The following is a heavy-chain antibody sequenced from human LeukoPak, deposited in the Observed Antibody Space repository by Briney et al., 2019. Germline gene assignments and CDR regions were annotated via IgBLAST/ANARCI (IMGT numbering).Heavy chain of an antibody. J-gene: IGHJ3*02. CDR2: IYTSGST. D-gene: IGHD4-17*01. Sequence: SETLSLTCTVSGGSISSYYWSWLRQPAGKGLEWIGRIYTSGSTNYNPSLKSRVTISVDKSKNQFSLKLSSVTAADTAVYYCARTSPLTTVTPHDAFDIWGQGTMVTVSS. CDR1: GGSISSYY. CDR3: ARTSPLTTVTPHDAFDI. V-gene: IGHV4-4*07.